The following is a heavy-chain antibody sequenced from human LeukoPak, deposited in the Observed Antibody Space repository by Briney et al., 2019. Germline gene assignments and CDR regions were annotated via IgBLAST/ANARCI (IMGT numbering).Heavy chain of an antibody. CDR2: IYYSGNT. J-gene: IGHJ4*02. D-gene: IGHD2-15*01. CDR3: ARVPLYCSGGSCYPYYFEY. V-gene: IGHV4-39*07. CDR1: GGSISSSSYY. Sequence: PSETLSLTCTVSGGSISSSSYYWGWIRQPPGKGLEWIGSIYYSGNTNYNPSLKSRVTISVDTSKNQLSLKLSSVTDADTAVYYCARVPLYCSGGSCYPYYFEYWGQGTLVTVSS.